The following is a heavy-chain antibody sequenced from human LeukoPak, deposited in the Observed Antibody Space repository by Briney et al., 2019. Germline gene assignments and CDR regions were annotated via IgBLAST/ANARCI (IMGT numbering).Heavy chain of an antibody. V-gene: IGHV4-31*03. CDR1: GGTVNSGGYY. CDR2: IYYSEST. Sequence: SQTLSLTCTVSGGTVNSGGYYWSWIRQHPGKGLEWIGYIYYSESTRYNPSLKSRVTISVDTSKNQFSLKLNSVTAADTAVYYCARGSGSGSYSTRYFDYWGQGTLVTVSP. CDR3: ARGSGSGSYSTRYFDY. J-gene: IGHJ4*02. D-gene: IGHD3-10*01.